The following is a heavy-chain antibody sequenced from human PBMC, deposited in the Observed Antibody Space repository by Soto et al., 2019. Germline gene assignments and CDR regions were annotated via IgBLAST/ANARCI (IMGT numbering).Heavy chain of an antibody. CDR1: GGSISSGGYS. CDR3: ARDAGGYYYDSSGDDAFDI. D-gene: IGHD3-22*01. V-gene: IGHV4-30-2*01. CDR2: IYHSGST. Sequence: SETLSLTCAVSGGSISSGGYSWSWIRQPPGKGLEWIGYIYHSGSTYYNPSLKSRVTISVDRSKNQFSLKLSSVTAADTAVYYCARDAGGYYYDSSGDDAFDIWGQGTMVTVSS. J-gene: IGHJ3*02.